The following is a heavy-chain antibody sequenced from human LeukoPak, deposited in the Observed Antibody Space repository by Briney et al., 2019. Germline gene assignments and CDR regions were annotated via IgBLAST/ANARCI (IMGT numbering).Heavy chain of an antibody. CDR3: ARLGGPYYYAPLGRPNYYDSSGYPTKDY. D-gene: IGHD3-22*01. J-gene: IGHJ4*02. CDR1: GGSISSSSYY. V-gene: IGHV4-39*01. Sequence: SETLSLTCTVSGGSISSSSYYWGWIRQPPGKGLEWIGSIYYSGSTYYNPSPKSRVTISVDTSKNQFSLKLSSVTAADTAVYYCARLGGPYYYAPLGRPNYYDSSGYPTKDYWGQGTLVTVSS. CDR2: IYYSGST.